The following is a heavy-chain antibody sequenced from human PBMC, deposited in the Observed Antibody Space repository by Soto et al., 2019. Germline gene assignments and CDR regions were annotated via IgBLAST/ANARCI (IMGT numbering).Heavy chain of an antibody. CDR2: IIPLFSTT. V-gene: IGHV1-69*12. CDR3: ATSRPPMGCNWFDP. Sequence: QVQLVQSGAEVKKPGSSMKLSCTASGGTFSNYALNWVRQAPGQGLEWMGEIIPLFSTTRYAQKFQGRVTFLAGESTTTVDMELGSLSSADTAVYYCATSRPPMGCNWFDPWGQGTLVTVSS. J-gene: IGHJ5*02. CDR1: GGTFSNYA.